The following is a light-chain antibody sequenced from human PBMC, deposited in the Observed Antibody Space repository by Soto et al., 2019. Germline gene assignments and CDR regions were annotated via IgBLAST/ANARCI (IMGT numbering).Light chain of an antibody. CDR2: GAS. J-gene: IGKJ4*01. V-gene: IGKV3-20*01. CDR3: QQYGSSPLT. Sequence: IVTAQAPASLSHPTLQRPTVSCRASQSVSSNLAWYQQKPGQAPRLLIYGASSRATGIPDRFSGSGSGTDFTLTISRLEPEDFAVYYCQQYGSSPLTFGRGTTVDIK. CDR1: QSVSSN.